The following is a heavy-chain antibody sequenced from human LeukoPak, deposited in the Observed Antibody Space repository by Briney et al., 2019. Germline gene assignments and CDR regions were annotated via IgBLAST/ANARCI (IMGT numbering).Heavy chain of an antibody. V-gene: IGHV3-9*01. CDR3: AKDVGYSSSWAYFRH. D-gene: IGHD6-13*01. CDR2: ISWNSGSI. CDR1: GFTFDDYA. J-gene: IGHJ1*01. Sequence: GGSLRLSCAASGFTFDDYAMHWVRQAPGKGLEWVSGISWNSGSIGYADSVKGRFTISRDNAKNSLYLQMNSLRAEDTALYYCAKDVGYSSSWAYFRHWGQGTLVTVSS.